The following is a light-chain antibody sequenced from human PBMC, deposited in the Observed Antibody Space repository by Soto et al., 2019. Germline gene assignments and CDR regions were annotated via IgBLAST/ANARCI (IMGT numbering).Light chain of an antibody. CDR3: CSYTSSSTPWV. Sequence: LTQPASVSGSPGQSITISCTGTSSDVGGYNYVSWYQQHPGKAPKLMIYDVSDRPSGVSNRFSASKSGNTASLTISGLQVEDEADYYCCSYTSSSTPWVFGTGTKVTVL. CDR2: DVS. V-gene: IGLV2-14*03. J-gene: IGLJ1*01. CDR1: SSDVGGYNY.